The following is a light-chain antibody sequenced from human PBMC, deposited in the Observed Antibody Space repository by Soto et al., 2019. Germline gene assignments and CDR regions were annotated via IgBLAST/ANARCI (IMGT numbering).Light chain of an antibody. Sequence: QSVLTQSSSASASLGSSVKLTCTLSSGHSNYIIAWHQQQPGKAPRYLMKIEATGGYSRGIGAPDRFSGSSSGADRYLTISHVQSADDAAYYCETWDSNSVVFGGGTKLTVL. J-gene: IGLJ2*01. CDR2: IEATGGY. CDR3: ETWDSNSVV. CDR1: SGHSNYI. V-gene: IGLV4-60*03.